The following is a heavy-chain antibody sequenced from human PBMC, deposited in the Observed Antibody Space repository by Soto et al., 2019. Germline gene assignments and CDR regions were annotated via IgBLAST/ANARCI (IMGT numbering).Heavy chain of an antibody. D-gene: IGHD1-7*01. V-gene: IGHV4-59*01. CDR2: IYYSGST. CDR1: GGSISSYY. Sequence: KTSETLSLTCTVSGGSISSYYWSWIRQPPGKGLEWIGYIYYSGSTNYNPSLKSRVTISVDTSKNQFSLKLSSVTAADTAVYYCAGSELRAGRYRLHNWGQGTLVTVSS. CDR3: AGSELRAGRYRLHN. J-gene: IGHJ4*02.